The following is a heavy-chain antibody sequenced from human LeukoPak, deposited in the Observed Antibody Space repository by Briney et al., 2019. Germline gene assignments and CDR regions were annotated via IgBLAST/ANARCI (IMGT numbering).Heavy chain of an antibody. V-gene: IGHV3-9*01. CDR1: GFTFDGYA. CDR2: ISWNSGSI. CDR3: AKDGVAEGFGEFLLDY. J-gene: IGHJ4*02. D-gene: IGHD3-10*01. Sequence: GRSLRLSCAASGFTFDGYAMHCVRQAPGKGLEWVSGISWNSGSIGYADSVKGRFTISRDNAKNSLYLQMNSLRAEDTALYYCAKDGVAEGFGEFLLDYWGQGTLVTVSS.